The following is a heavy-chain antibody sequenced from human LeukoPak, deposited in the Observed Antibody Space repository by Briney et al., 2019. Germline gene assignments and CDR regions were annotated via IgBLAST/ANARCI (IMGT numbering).Heavy chain of an antibody. V-gene: IGHV4-59*08. J-gene: IGHJ4*02. D-gene: IGHD3-22*01. CDR2: IYYSGST. CDR3: ARHSYYYDDGGYFDY. Sequence: PSETLSLTCTVSGGSISSYYWSWIRQPPGKGLEWIGYIYYSGSTNYNPSLKSRVTISVDTSKNQFSLKLSSVTAADTAVYYCARHSYYYDDGGYFDYWGQGTLVTVSS. CDR1: GGSISSYY.